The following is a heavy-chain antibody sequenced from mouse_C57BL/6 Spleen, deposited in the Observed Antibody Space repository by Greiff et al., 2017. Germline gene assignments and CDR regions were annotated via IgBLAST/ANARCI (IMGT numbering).Heavy chain of an antibody. J-gene: IGHJ4*01. D-gene: IGHD2-3*01. V-gene: IGHV10-3*01. CDR2: ISSKSSNYAT. Sequence: VQLKESGGGLVQPKGSLKLSCAASGFTFNTYAMHWVRQAPGTGLEWVARISSKSSNYATYYADSVKDRFTISRDDSQSMLYLQMNNLKTEDTAMYYCVRGGLLKAMDYWGQGTSVTVSS. CDR1: GFTFNTYA. CDR3: VRGGLLKAMDY.